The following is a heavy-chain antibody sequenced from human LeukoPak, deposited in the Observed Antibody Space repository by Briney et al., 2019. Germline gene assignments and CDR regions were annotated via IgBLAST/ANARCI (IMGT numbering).Heavy chain of an antibody. J-gene: IGHJ4*02. CDR3: AKDSWAYYYDSSGYSLIGYFDH. D-gene: IGHD3-22*01. V-gene: IGHV3-23*01. CDR1: GFTFSSYA. Sequence: GGSLRLSYAASGFTFSSYAMSWVRQAPGKGLEWVSAISGSGGSTYYADSVKGRFTISRDNSKNTLYLQMNSLRAEDTAVYYCAKDSWAYYYDSSGYSLIGYFDHWGQGTLVTVSS. CDR2: ISGSGGST.